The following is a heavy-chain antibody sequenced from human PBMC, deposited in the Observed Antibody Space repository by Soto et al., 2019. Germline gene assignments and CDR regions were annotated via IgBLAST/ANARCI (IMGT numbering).Heavy chain of an antibody. CDR1: GGSFSGYY. Sequence: PSETLSLTCAVYGGSFSGYYWSWIRQPPGKGLEWIGEINHSGSTNYNPSLKSRVTMSVDTSKNQFSLKLSSVTAADTAVYYCAREGGQLYYYYYYMDVWGKGTTVTVS. CDR3: AREGGQLYYYYYYMDV. D-gene: IGHD3-16*01. CDR2: INHSGST. J-gene: IGHJ6*03. V-gene: IGHV4-34*01.